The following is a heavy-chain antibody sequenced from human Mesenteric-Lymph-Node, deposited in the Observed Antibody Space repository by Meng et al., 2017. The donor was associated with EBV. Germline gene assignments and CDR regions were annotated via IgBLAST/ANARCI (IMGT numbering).Heavy chain of an antibody. Sequence: QVQPQPGGVGMLKPSGTLSLICAGYGGSFSDYYWTWIRQPPGKGLELIGEVNHAGTTIYNPSLESRVTISVDTSKNQFSLKLTSVTAADTAVYFCAALGSFASSIDPWGQGTLVTVSS. CDR1: GGSFSDYY. V-gene: IGHV4-34*01. CDR3: AALGSFASSIDP. CDR2: VNHAGTT. J-gene: IGHJ5*02. D-gene: IGHD3-16*01.